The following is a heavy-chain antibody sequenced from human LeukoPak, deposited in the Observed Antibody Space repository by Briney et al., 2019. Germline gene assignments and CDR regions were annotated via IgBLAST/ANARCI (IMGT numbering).Heavy chain of an antibody. CDR3: ARPRDYGDYDAFDI. CDR1: GYTFTGYY. Sequence: ASVKVSCKASGYTFTGYYMHWVRQAPGQGLEWMGWINPNSGGTNYAQKFQGRVTMTSDTSISTAYMELSKLRFDDTAVYYCARPRDYGDYDAFDIWGQGTMVTVSS. D-gene: IGHD4-17*01. V-gene: IGHV1-2*02. J-gene: IGHJ3*02. CDR2: INPNSGGT.